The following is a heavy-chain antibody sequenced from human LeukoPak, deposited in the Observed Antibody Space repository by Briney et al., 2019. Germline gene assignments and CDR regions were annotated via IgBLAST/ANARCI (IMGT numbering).Heavy chain of an antibody. CDR1: GFTFSRYW. Sequence: GGSLRLSCAASGFTFSRYWMSWVRQAPGKGLEWVANIKQDGSEKYYVDSVKGRFTISRDNAKNSLYLQMNSLRAEDTAVYYCARAIAVAGSYYYYMDVWGKGTPVTVSS. V-gene: IGHV3-7*04. J-gene: IGHJ6*03. CDR3: ARAIAVAGSYYYYMDV. D-gene: IGHD6-19*01. CDR2: IKQDGSEK.